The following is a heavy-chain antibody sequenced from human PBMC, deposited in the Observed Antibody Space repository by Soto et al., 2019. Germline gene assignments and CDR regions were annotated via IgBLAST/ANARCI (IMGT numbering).Heavy chain of an antibody. D-gene: IGHD3-22*01. CDR2: INHSGST. Sequence: ETLSLTCAVYGGSFSGYYWSWIRQPPGKGLEWIGEINHSGSTNYNPSLKSRVTISVDTSKNQFSLKLSSVTAADTAVYYCARYDYYDSSGAIDYWGQGTLVTVSS. V-gene: IGHV4-34*01. J-gene: IGHJ4*02. CDR3: ARYDYYDSSGAIDY. CDR1: GGSFSGYY.